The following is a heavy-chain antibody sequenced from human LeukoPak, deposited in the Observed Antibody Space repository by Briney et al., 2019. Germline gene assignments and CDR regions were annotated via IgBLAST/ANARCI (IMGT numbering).Heavy chain of an antibody. CDR3: ARTSGSEYSSGWYLGSQTERGFDY. V-gene: IGHV2-70*01. CDR2: IDWDDDE. J-gene: IGHJ4*02. CDR1: GFSLSTSGMC. D-gene: IGHD6-19*01. Sequence: SGPALVKPTQTLTLTCTFSGFSLSTSGMCVSWIRQPPGKALEWLALIDWDDDEYYSTSLKTRLTISKDTSKNQVVLTMTNMDPVDTATYYCARTSGSEYSSGWYLGSQTERGFDYWGQGTLVTVSS.